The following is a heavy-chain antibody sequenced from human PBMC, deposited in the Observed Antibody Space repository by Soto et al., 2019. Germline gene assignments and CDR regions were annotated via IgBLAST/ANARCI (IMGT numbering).Heavy chain of an antibody. CDR1: GFTFSDYY. V-gene: IGHV3-11*01. CDR2: ISNSGSTR. J-gene: IGHJ4*02. CDR3: AKGVLAAAGYFDY. Sequence: GGSLRLSCAASGFTFSDYYMSWIRQAPGKGLEWVSYISNSGSTRYYADSVKGRFTISRDNAKNSLYLQMNSLRAEDTALYYCAKGVLAAAGYFDYWGQGTLVTVSS. D-gene: IGHD6-13*01.